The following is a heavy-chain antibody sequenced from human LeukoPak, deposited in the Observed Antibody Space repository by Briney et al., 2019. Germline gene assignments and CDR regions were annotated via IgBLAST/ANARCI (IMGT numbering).Heavy chain of an antibody. D-gene: IGHD2-15*01. CDR3: ARHEDSHYYYYIDV. J-gene: IGHJ6*03. V-gene: IGHV4-39*01. Sequence: SETLSLTCTVSGGSISSSSYYWGWIRQPPGKGLEWIGSIYYSGSTYYNPSLKSRVTISVDTSKNQFSLKLSSVTAADTAVYYCARHEDSHYYYYIDVWGKGTTVTISS. CDR2: IYYSGST. CDR1: GGSISSSSYY.